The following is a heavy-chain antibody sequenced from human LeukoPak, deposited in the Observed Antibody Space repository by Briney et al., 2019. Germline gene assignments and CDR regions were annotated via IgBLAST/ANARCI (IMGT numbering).Heavy chain of an antibody. V-gene: IGHV1-69*05. CDR3: ARDVHGDYGSGWFDP. Sequence: SVKVSCKTSGGTFNNSAISLVRQAPGQGLEWLGGIMPLFGTAGYAQKLQGRVTITKDESTRTVYLELTSLTSHDTAAYYCARDVHGDYGSGWFDPWGQGTLVSVSS. D-gene: IGHD4-17*01. CDR1: GGTFNNSA. J-gene: IGHJ5*02. CDR2: IMPLFGTA.